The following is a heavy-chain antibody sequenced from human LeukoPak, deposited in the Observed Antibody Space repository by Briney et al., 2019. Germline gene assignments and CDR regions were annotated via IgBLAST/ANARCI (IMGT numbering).Heavy chain of an antibody. J-gene: IGHJ5*02. V-gene: IGHV4-4*07. CDR1: GGSISNYD. Sequence: SETLSLTCTVSGGSISNYDWSWIRQPAGKGLEWIGRISASGSTRYNPSLQSRVTMSVDTSKNQFSLKLTSVTAADTAVYFCARGMAAAYDYNWFEPWGQGTLVTVSS. CDR3: ARGMAAAYDYNWFEP. CDR2: ISASGST. D-gene: IGHD5-12*01.